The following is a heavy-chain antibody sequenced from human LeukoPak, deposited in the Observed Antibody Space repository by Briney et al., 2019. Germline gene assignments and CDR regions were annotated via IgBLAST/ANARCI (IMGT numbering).Heavy chain of an antibody. CDR1: GYTLTELS. D-gene: IGHD3-22*01. J-gene: IGHJ4*02. CDR2: FDPEDGET. Sequence: ASVKVSCKVSGYTLTELSMHWVRQAPGKGLEWMGGFDPEDGETIYAQKFQGRVTMTEDTSTDTAYMELSSLRSDDTAVYYCARAPDYYDSSGLDYWGQGTLVTVSS. V-gene: IGHV1-24*01. CDR3: ARAPDYYDSSGLDY.